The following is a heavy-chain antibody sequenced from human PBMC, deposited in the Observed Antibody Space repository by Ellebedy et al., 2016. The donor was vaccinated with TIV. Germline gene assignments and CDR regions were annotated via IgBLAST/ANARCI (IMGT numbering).Heavy chain of an antibody. V-gene: IGHV1-46*01. Sequence: ASVKVSCKASGYTFTSYYMHWVRQAPGQGLEWMGIINPSGGSTSYAQKFQGRVTMTRDTSTSTVYMELSSLRSEDTAVYYCARDRSEMATICGMDVWGQGTTVTVSS. D-gene: IGHD5-24*01. J-gene: IGHJ6*02. CDR3: ARDRSEMATICGMDV. CDR2: INPSGGST. CDR1: GYTFTSYY.